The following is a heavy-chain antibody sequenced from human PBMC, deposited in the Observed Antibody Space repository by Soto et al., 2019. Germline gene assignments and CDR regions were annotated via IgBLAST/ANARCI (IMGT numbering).Heavy chain of an antibody. D-gene: IGHD3-22*01. J-gene: IGHJ6*02. V-gene: IGHV3-23*01. CDR1: GFTFSSYA. CDR3: ARDIKAREAWLQSFRHYYDSSGLPEPYYYYGMDV. CDR2: ISGSGGST. Sequence: PGESLRLSCAASGFTFSSYAMSWVRQAPGKGLEWVSAISGSGGSTYYADSVKGRFTISRDNSKNTLYLQMNSLRAEDTAVYYCARDIKAREAWLQSFRHYYDSSGLPEPYYYYGMDVWGHGTTVTVSS.